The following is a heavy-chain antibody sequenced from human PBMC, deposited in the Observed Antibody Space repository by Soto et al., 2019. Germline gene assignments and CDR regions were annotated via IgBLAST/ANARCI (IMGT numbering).Heavy chain of an antibody. J-gene: IGHJ5*02. V-gene: IGHV1-8*01. CDR1: GYTFTSYD. Sequence: GASVKVSWKASGYTFTSYDINWVRQATGQGLEWMGWMNPNSGNTGYAQKFQGRVTMTRNTSISTAYMELSSLRSEDTAVYYCARGHVASYYDFWSGYLNWFDPWGQGTLVTVSS. CDR3: ARGHVASYYDFWSGYLNWFDP. D-gene: IGHD3-3*01. CDR2: MNPNSGNT.